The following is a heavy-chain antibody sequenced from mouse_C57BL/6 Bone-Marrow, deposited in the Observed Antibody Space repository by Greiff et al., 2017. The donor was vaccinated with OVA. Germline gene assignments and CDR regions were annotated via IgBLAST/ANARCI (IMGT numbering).Heavy chain of an antibody. Sequence: VQLQQSGPELVKPGASVKISCKASGYAFSSSWMHWVKQRPGKGLEWIGRIYPGDGDTNYNGKFKGKATLTADKSSSTAYMQLSSLTSEDSAVYFCAREYYGSSFYWGQGTTLTVSS. V-gene: IGHV1-82*01. CDR3: AREYYGSSFY. CDR1: GYAFSSSW. CDR2: IYPGDGDT. D-gene: IGHD1-1*01. J-gene: IGHJ2*01.